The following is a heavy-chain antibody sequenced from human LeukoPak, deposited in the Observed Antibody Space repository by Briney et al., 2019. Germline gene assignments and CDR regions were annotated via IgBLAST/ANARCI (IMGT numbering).Heavy chain of an antibody. D-gene: IGHD4-17*01. Sequence: GGSLRLSCAVSGVTVSSNHMSWVRQAPGKGLEWVSVIYSGGSTYYADSVKGRFTISRHNSKNTLYLQMNSLRAEDTAVYYCARENDYGDHFDYWGQGTLVTVSS. CDR3: ARENDYGDHFDY. J-gene: IGHJ4*02. CDR2: IYSGGST. V-gene: IGHV3-53*04. CDR1: GVTVSSNH.